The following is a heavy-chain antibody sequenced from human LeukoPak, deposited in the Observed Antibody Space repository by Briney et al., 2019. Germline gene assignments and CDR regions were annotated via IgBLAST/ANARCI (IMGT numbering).Heavy chain of an antibody. CDR2: IYPGDSDT. CDR3: ARRYYYDSSGYFDY. V-gene: IGHV5-51*01. CDR1: GYSFSDYW. D-gene: IGHD3-22*01. J-gene: IGHJ4*02. Sequence: GESLKISCKGSGYSFSDYWIGWVRQMPGKGLEWMGIIYPGDSDTKYSPSFQGQVTISADKSISTAYLQWSSLKASDTAMYYCARRYYYDSSGYFDYWGQGTLVTVSS.